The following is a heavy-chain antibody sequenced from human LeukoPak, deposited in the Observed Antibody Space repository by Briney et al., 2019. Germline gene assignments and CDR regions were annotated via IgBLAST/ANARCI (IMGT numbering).Heavy chain of an antibody. V-gene: IGHV4-39*07. J-gene: IGHJ5*02. Sequence: PSETLSLTCIVSGGSIYSTNYYWGWIRQPPGKGLEWIGSIYHSGTTYYNPSLKSRVTTSVDTSKNQFSLKLSSVTAADTAVYYCARGANDYGSGSLYSWFDPWGQGTLVTVSS. CDR2: IYHSGTT. CDR3: ARGANDYGSGSLYSWFDP. CDR1: GGSIYSTNYY. D-gene: IGHD3-10*01.